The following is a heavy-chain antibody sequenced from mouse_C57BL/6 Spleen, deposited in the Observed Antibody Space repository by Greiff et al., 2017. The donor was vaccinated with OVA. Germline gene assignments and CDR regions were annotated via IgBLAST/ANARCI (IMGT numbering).Heavy chain of an antibody. J-gene: IGHJ2*01. Sequence: QVQLKQSGAELVRPGASVTLSCKASGYTFTDYEMHWVKQTPVHGLEWIGAIDPETGGTAYNQKFKGKAILTADKSSSTAYMELRSLTSEDSAVYYCTREGYYAPFDYWGQGTTLTVSS. V-gene: IGHV1-15*01. D-gene: IGHD1-1*01. CDR3: TREGYYAPFDY. CDR2: IDPETGGT. CDR1: GYTFTDYE.